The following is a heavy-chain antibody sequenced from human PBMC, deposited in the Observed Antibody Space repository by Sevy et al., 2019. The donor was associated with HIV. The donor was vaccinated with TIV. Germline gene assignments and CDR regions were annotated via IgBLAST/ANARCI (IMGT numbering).Heavy chain of an antibody. CDR1: GLTFSSNW. CDR3: ARDAFVMVTTGGKKDGYFQH. Sequence: GGSLRLSCAASGLTFSSNWMHWVRQAPGKGLVWVSRINSDGSSTNYADSVKGRFTISRDNAKNTLYLQMNSLRAEDTAVYYCARDAFVMVTTGGKKDGYFQHWGQGALVTVSS. J-gene: IGHJ1*01. CDR2: INSDGSST. D-gene: IGHD4-17*01. V-gene: IGHV3-74*01.